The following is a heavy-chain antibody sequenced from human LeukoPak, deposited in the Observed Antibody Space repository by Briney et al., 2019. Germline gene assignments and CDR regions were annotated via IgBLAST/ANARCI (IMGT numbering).Heavy chain of an antibody. CDR1: GGSISSGGYY. V-gene: IGHV4-31*03. CDR3: ARAGPYLSFPADY. Sequence: SQTLSLTCTVSGGSISSGGYYWSWIRQHPGKGLEWIGYIYYSGSTYYNPPLKSRVTISVDTSKNQFSLKLSSVTAADTAVYYCARAGPYLSFPADYWGQGTLVTVSS. CDR2: IYYSGST. J-gene: IGHJ4*02. D-gene: IGHD2-21*01.